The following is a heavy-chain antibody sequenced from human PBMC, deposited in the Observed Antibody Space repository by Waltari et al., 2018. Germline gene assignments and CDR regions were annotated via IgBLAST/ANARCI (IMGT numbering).Heavy chain of an antibody. CDR2: IYHSGST. V-gene: IGHV4-31*03. D-gene: IGHD3-10*01. CDR3: ARDRHLRGSGSDAFDI. CDR1: GGSISSGGYY. J-gene: IGHJ3*02. Sequence: QVQLQESGPGLVKPSQTLSLTCTVSGGSISSGGYYWSWIRQHPGKGLEWIGYIYHSGSTYYNPSLKSRVTISVDRSKNQFSLKLSSVTAADTAVYYCARDRHLRGSGSDAFDIWGQGTMVIVSS.